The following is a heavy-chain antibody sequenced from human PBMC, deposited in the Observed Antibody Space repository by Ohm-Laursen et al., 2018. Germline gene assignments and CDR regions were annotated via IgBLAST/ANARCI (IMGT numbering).Heavy chain of an antibody. Sequence: SLRLSCTASGFTFSSYEMNWVRQAPGKGLEWVSYISSSGSTIYYADSVKGRFTITRDNANNSLYLQMNSLRVEDTAVYYCARPKSRRALDVWGQGTMVTVSS. CDR1: GFTFSSYE. J-gene: IGHJ3*01. D-gene: IGHD2-2*01. CDR3: ARPKSRRALDV. V-gene: IGHV3-48*03. CDR2: ISSSGSTI.